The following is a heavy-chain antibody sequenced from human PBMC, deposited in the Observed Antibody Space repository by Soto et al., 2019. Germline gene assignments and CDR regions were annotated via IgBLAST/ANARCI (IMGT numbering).Heavy chain of an antibody. CDR3: AREKPIIEDFWSGYYPRRYNWFDP. D-gene: IGHD3-3*01. J-gene: IGHJ5*02. CDR2: IYHSGST. CDR1: GGSISSSNW. V-gene: IGHV4-4*02. Sequence: SETLSLTCAVSGGSISSSNWWSWVRQPPGKGLEWIGEIYHSGSTNYNPSLKSRVTISVDKSKNQFSLKLSSVTAADTAVYYCAREKPIIEDFWSGYYPRRYNWFDPWGQGTLVTVSS.